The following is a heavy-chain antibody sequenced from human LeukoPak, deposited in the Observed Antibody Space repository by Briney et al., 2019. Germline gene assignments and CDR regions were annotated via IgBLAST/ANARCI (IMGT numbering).Heavy chain of an antibody. J-gene: IGHJ4*02. Sequence: SETLSLTCAVYGGSFSGYYWSWIRQPPGKGLEWIGEINHSGSTNYNPSLKSRVTISVDTSKNQFSLKLSSVTAADTAVYYCARGEGGSSGWSDYWGQGTLVTVSS. D-gene: IGHD6-19*01. CDR1: GGSFSGYY. CDR3: ARGEGGSSGWSDY. CDR2: INHSGST. V-gene: IGHV4-34*01.